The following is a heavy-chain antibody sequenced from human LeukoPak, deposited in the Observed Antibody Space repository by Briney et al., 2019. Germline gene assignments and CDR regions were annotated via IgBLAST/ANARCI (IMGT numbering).Heavy chain of an antibody. J-gene: IGHJ4*02. CDR1: GFTFSSCG. Sequence: GGSLRLSCAASGFTFSSCGMHWVRQAPGKGLEWVAFIRYDGSNKYYADSVKGRFTISRDNSKNTLYLQMNSLRAEDTAVYYCAKDVSATFDYWGQGTLVTVSS. CDR3: AKDVSATFDY. V-gene: IGHV3-30*02. D-gene: IGHD2-8*01. CDR2: IRYDGSNK.